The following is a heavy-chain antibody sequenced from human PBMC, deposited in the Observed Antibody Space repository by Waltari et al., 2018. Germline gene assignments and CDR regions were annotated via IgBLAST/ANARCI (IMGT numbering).Heavy chain of an antibody. CDR1: GFLFHHYW. CDR3: ARSGGYGWDY. D-gene: IGHD3-10*01. CDR2: IKPDGSDK. J-gene: IGHJ4*02. Sequence: EVQLMESGGGLVQPGGSLRLSCEASGFLFHHYWMSCVRKAPGKGLEWVGNIKPDGSDKYYLDSVNGRFTMSRDNGKKSLDLQMNSLKVEDTAIYYCARSGGYGWDYWGQGTLVTVSS. V-gene: IGHV3-7*01.